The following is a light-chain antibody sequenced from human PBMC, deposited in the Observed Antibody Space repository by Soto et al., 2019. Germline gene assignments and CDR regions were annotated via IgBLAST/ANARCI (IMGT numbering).Light chain of an antibody. V-gene: IGLV2-8*01. CDR2: EVN. CDR1: GSDIGGYNF. Sequence: QSALTQPPSASGSPGQSVTISCTGTGSDIGGYNFVSWYQQRPDKVPKLIIYEVNKRPSGVPDRFSGSKSGNTASLTVSGLQADDEADYYCSSYAGTNNRYVFGTGTKVTVL. J-gene: IGLJ1*01. CDR3: SSYAGTNNRYV.